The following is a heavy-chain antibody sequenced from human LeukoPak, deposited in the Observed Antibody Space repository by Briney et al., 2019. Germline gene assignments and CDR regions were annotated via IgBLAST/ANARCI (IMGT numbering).Heavy chain of an antibody. CDR1: GFTFTDYY. CDR2: ISSSGSTI. Sequence: PGGSLRLSCAASGFTFTDYYMNWVRQAQGKGLEWVSYISSSGSTIYYADSVKGRFTISRDNAENSLYLQMNSLRAEDTAVYYCARDRDSGYDNYYYYYMDVWGKGTTVTISS. CDR3: ARDRDSGYDNYYYYYMDV. J-gene: IGHJ6*03. D-gene: IGHD5-12*01. V-gene: IGHV3-11*04.